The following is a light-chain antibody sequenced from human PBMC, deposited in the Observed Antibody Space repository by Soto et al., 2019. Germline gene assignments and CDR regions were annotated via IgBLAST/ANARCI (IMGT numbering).Light chain of an antibody. CDR2: DIS. V-gene: IGKV3-11*01. CDR3: QQRSNWPRT. CDR1: ESVSHY. Sequence: EIVLTQSPATLSLSPGEGATLSCRASESVSHYLAWYQQKRGQAPRLLIYDISHRATGVPARFSGSGSGTDFLLTISSLEPEDFAVYYCQQRSNWPRTFGQGTKVEIK. J-gene: IGKJ1*01.